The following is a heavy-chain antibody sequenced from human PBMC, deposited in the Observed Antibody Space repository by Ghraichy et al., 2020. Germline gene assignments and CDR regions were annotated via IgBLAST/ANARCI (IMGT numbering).Heavy chain of an antibody. V-gene: IGHV3-11*01. CDR1: GFTFSDYY. CDR2: ISSSGGSI. J-gene: IGHJ3*02. Sequence: GGSLRLSCAASGFTFSDYYMSWVRQAPGKGLEWVSYISSSGGSIYYAGSVKGRFTISRDNAKNSLYLQMNSLGAEDTAVYYCARASLNSQRDAFDMWDQGTTVTVSS. CDR3: ARASLNSQRDAFDM. D-gene: IGHD1/OR15-1a*01.